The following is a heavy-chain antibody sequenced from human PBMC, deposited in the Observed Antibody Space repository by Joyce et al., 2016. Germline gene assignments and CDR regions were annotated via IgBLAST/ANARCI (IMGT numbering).Heavy chain of an antibody. CDR3: VTGLCIGTACHWDDAFDV. V-gene: IGHV3-15*01. D-gene: IGHD2-2*01. CDR2: VKSKSQGGTT. CDR1: GFSFRNAW. Sequence: EVQLVESGGGLVKPGGSLRLSCAASGFSFRNAWVTWVRQAPGKGLAWVGRVKSKSQGGTTDYAAPVKGRFTISRDDSRDTAYLQMNSLKSEDTGVYFCVTGLCIGTACHWDDAFDVWVQGTMVTVSS. J-gene: IGHJ3*01.